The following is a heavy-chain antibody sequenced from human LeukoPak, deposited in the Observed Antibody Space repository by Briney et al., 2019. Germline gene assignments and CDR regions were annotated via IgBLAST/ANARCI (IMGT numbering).Heavy chain of an antibody. CDR1: GFTFSTYG. CDR3: AKALGYCSTTSCYEGVSGDY. CDR2: ISYDGSNE. V-gene: IGHV3-30*18. D-gene: IGHD2-2*01. J-gene: IGHJ4*02. Sequence: GGSLRLSCAASGFTFSTYGMHWVRQAPGKGLEWVAVISYDGSNEYYADSVKGRFTISRDNLKNTLDLQMNSLRAEDTAVYYCAKALGYCSTTSCYEGVSGDYWGQGTLVTVSS.